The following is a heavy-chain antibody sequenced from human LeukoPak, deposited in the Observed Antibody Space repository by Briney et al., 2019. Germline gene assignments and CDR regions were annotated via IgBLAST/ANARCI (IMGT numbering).Heavy chain of an antibody. CDR2: INPNSGGT. D-gene: IGHD4-23*01. CDR3: ARLTTVVTQGDY. CDR1: GYTFTSYD. Sequence: AASVKVSCKASGYTFTSYDINWVRQAPGQGLEWMGWINPNSGGTNYAQKFQGRVTMTRDTSISTAYMELSRLRSDDTAVYYCARLTTVVTQGDYWGQGTLVTVSS. V-gene: IGHV1-2*02. J-gene: IGHJ4*02.